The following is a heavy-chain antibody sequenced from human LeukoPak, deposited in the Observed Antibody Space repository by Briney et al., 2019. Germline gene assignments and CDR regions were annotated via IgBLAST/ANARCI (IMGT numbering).Heavy chain of an antibody. J-gene: IGHJ6*04. CDR3: ARSYQLLLDV. D-gene: IGHD6-6*01. CDR2: IYTSGST. CDR1: VGSISSYY. Sequence: PSETLSLTCTVSVGSISSYYWSWIRQPAGKGLEWIGRIYTSGSTNYNPSLKSRVTIAVDKSKNQFSLKLSSVTAADTAVYDCARSYQLLLDVWGKGTTVTVSS. V-gene: IGHV4-4*07.